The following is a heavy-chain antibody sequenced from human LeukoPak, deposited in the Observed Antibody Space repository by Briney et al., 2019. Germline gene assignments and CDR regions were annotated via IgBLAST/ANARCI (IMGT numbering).Heavy chain of an antibody. D-gene: IGHD5-12*01. J-gene: IGHJ4*02. V-gene: IGHV3-23*01. CDR2: ISGSGGST. Sequence: GGSLRLSCAASGFAFSSYGMSWVRQAPGKGLEWVSAISGSGGSTYYADSVKGRFTISRDNAKNSLYLQMNSLRAEDTAVYYCARDLIYDYWGQGTLVTVSS. CDR1: GFAFSSYG. CDR3: ARDLIYDY.